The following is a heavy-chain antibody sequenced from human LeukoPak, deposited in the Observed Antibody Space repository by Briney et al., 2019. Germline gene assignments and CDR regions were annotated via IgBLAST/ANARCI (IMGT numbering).Heavy chain of an antibody. V-gene: IGHV3-23*01. J-gene: IGHJ4*02. CDR1: GFTFSSYA. CDR3: ARGMPTVPVYFDS. D-gene: IGHD4-17*01. Sequence: GGSLRLSCAASGFTFSSYAMHWVRQAPGKGLEWVSAISGSGGSTYYTDSVKGRFTISRDNSKNTLYLQMNILKAEDTAVYYCARGMPTVPVYFDSWGQGTLVTVSS. CDR2: ISGSGGST.